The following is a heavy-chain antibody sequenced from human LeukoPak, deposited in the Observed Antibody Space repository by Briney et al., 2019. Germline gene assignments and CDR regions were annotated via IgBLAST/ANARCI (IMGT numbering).Heavy chain of an antibody. J-gene: IGHJ6*03. CDR1: GFTFSSYA. CDR2: ISYDGSNK. Sequence: PGGSLRLSCAASGFTFSSYAMHWVRQAPGKGLERVAVISYDGSNKYYADSVKGRFTISRDNSKNTLYLQMNSLRAEDTAVYYCARGRYYYYMDVRGKGTTVTVSS. V-gene: IGHV3-30*01. CDR3: ARGRYYYYMDV.